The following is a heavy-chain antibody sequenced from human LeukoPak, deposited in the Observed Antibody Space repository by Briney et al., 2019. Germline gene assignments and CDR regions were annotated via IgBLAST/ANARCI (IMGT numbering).Heavy chain of an antibody. CDR3: AKVRLPGAHGSGSYYKSVWFDP. J-gene: IGHJ5*02. CDR1: GFTFSSYA. Sequence: GGSLRLSCAASGFTFSSYAMSWVRQAPGKGLEWVSAISGSGGSTYYADSVKGRFTISRDNSKNTLYLQMNSLRAEDTAVYYCAKVRLPGAHGSGSYYKSVWFDPWGQGTLVTVSS. D-gene: IGHD3-10*01. V-gene: IGHV3-23*01. CDR2: ISGSGGST.